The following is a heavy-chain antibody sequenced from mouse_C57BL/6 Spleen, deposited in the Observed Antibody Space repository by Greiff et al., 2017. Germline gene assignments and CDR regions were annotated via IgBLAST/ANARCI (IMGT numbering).Heavy chain of an antibody. CDR1: AYTFTSYW. Sequence: QVQLQQPGAELVLPGASVQLSCKASAYTFTSYWLHWVKQRPGQGLEWIGEIDPSASYTNYNQKFKGKSTLTVDKSSSTAYMQLSSLTSEDSAVYYCARREGTYGGEDYAMDYWGQGTSGTVST. D-gene: IGHD1-1*01. J-gene: IGHJ4*01. CDR3: ARREGTYGGEDYAMDY. V-gene: IGHV1-69*01. CDR2: IDPSASYT.